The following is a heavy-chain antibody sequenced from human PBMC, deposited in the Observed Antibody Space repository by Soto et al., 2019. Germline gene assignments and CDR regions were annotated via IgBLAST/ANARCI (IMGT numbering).Heavy chain of an antibody. J-gene: IGHJ4*02. CDR3: TKDGDGGFDS. D-gene: IGHD7-27*01. V-gene: IGHV3-30-3*01. CDR2: ISYDGSNK. CDR1: GFTFSSYA. Sequence: SGGSLRLSCAASGFTFSSYAMHWVRQAPGKGLEWVAVISYDGSNKYYADSVKGRFTISRDDSKSTLYLEMNSLKTEDTAQYYCTKDGDGGFDSWGQGALVTVSS.